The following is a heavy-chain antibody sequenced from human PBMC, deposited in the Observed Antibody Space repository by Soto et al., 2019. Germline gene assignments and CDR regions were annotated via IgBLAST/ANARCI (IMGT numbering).Heavy chain of an antibody. J-gene: IGHJ4*02. CDR3: AKGTGGSCYSALGY. CDR2: ICGSGDST. Sequence: PGESLKISCAASGFTFSSYVMSWVRQAPGKGLEWVSGICGSGDSTYYADSVKGRFTISRDNSKNTLYLQMNSLRAEDTAVYYCAKGTGGSCYSALGYWGQGTLVTVSS. D-gene: IGHD2-15*01. CDR1: GFTFSSYV. V-gene: IGHV3-23*01.